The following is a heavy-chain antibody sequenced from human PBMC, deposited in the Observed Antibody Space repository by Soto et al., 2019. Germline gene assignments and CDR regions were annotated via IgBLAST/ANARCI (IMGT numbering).Heavy chain of an antibody. Sequence: GGSLRLSCAASGFTLSPYWMNWVRQAPGKGLGWVANIKQDGSEKYYVDSVKGRFIISRDNAKNSLYLQLNSLRAEDTAVYYCARDGDASGWYHYGMDVWGQGTLVTVSS. V-gene: IGHV3-7*01. CDR1: GFTLSPYW. D-gene: IGHD6-19*01. J-gene: IGHJ6*02. CDR3: ARDGDASGWYHYGMDV. CDR2: IKQDGSEK.